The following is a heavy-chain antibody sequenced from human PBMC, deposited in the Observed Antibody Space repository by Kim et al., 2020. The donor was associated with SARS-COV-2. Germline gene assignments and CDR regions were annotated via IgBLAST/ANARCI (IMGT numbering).Heavy chain of an antibody. D-gene: IGHD3-10*01. V-gene: IGHV4-4*02. CDR2: IYHSGST. CDR1: GGSISSSNW. Sequence: SETLSLTCAVSGGSISSSNWWSWVRQPPGKGLEWIGEIYHSGSTNYNPSLKSRVTISVDKSKNQFSLKLSSVTAADTAVYYCVRPGSITMVREGYPHWYFDLWGLAPWSLSPQ. J-gene: IGHJ2*01. CDR3: VRPGSITMVREGYPHWYFDL.